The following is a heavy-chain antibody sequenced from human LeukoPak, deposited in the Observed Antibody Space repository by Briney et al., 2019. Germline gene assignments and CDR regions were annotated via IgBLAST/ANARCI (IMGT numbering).Heavy chain of an antibody. CDR2: IYYSGST. Sequence: SETLSLTCAVSGGSISSNSYYWGWIRQPPGKGLEWIGSIYYSGSTYYNPSLKSRVTISVDTSKNQFSLKLSSVTAADTAVYYCARCDPYGSGSPLDYWGQGTLVTVSS. CDR3: ARCDPYGSGSPLDY. CDR1: GGSISSNSYY. J-gene: IGHJ4*02. V-gene: IGHV4-39*07. D-gene: IGHD3-10*01.